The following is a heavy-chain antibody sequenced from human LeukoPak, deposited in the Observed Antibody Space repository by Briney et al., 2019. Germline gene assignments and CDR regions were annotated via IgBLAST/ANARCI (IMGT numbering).Heavy chain of an antibody. J-gene: IGHJ4*02. CDR2: IFPSGDEI. CDR3: ATYRQVLLPFES. CDR1: GGSLRTYY. Sequence: ETLSLTCTVSGGSLRTYYWSWIRQPPGEGLEWVSSIFPSGDEIHYADSVRGRLTISRDNSKSTLSLQMNSLRAEDTAIYYCATYRQVLLPFESWGQGTLVTVSS. V-gene: IGHV3-23*01. D-gene: IGHD2-8*02.